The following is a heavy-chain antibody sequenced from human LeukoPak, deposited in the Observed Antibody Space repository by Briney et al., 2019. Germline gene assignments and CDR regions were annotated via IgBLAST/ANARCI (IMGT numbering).Heavy chain of an antibody. CDR3: ASASYYYYGMDV. CDR1: GFTFSSYW. J-gene: IGHJ6*02. V-gene: IGHV3-11*01. Sequence: PGGSLRLSCAASGFTFSSYWMSWIRQAPGKGLEWVSYISSSGSTIYYADSVKGRFTISRDNAKNSLYLQMNSLRAEDTAVYYCASASYYYYGMDVWGQGTTVTVSS. CDR2: ISSSGSTI.